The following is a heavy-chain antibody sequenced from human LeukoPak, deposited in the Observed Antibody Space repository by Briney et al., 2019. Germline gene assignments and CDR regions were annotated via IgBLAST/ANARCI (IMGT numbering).Heavy chain of an antibody. V-gene: IGHV4-61*01. D-gene: IGHD1-7*01. CDR3: AREGSWNYY. J-gene: IGHJ4*02. CDR1: GGSVSSGSYY. CDR2: IYYSGST. Sequence: SETLSLTCTVSGGSVSSGSYYWSWLRQPPGKGLEWIGYIYYSGSTNYNPSLKTRVTISVDTSKNQFSLKLCSVTAADTAVYYCAREGSWNYYWGQGTLVTVSS.